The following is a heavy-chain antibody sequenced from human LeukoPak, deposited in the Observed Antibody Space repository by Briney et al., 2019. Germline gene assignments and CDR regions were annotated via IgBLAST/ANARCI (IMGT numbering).Heavy chain of an antibody. CDR2: INPNSGGT. V-gene: IGHV1-2*02. J-gene: IGHJ6*03. CDR3: ARDLAGTYYNPFHYMDV. CDR1: EYSFAGYY. D-gene: IGHD3-10*01. Sequence: SVKVSCKASEYSFAGYYIHWVRPAHGQGHEWMGWINPNSGGTNFAQKFRGRVTMTRDTSISTAYMELSRLRSDDTAVYYCARDLAGTYYNPFHYMDVWGRGTTVTVSS.